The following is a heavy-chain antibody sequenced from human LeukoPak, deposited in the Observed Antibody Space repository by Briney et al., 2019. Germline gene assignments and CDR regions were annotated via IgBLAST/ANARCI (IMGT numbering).Heavy chain of an antibody. CDR1: GYNFPDYY. CDR2: VNPTSGAT. CDR3: VKGGYCTGGRCYGEYY. D-gene: IGHD2-15*01. Sequence: ASVKVSRKASGYNFPDYYIQWVRQAPGQGLEWMGWVNPTSGATSYAQKFQGRVTMTRDTSITTAYMDLSSLRSDDTGIYYCVKGGYCTGGRCYGEYYWGQGTQVTVSS. V-gene: IGHV1-2*02. J-gene: IGHJ4*02.